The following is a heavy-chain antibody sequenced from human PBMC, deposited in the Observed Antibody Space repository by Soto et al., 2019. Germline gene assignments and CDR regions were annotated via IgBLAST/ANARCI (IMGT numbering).Heavy chain of an antibody. CDR3: ARDSGGCTNGVCYATRRY. D-gene: IGHD2-8*01. Sequence: QVQLVQSGAEVKKPGSSVKVSCKASGGTFSSYTISWVRQAPGQGLEWMGRIIPILGIANYAQKFQGRVTVTADKSTSTAYMERSRLRSEDVAVYYCARDSGGCTNGVCYATRRYWGEGILVAVSS. J-gene: IGHJ4*02. CDR1: GGTFSSYT. CDR2: IIPILGIA. V-gene: IGHV1-69*08.